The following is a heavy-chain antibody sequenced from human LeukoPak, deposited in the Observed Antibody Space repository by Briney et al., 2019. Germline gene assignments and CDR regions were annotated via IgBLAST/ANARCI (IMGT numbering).Heavy chain of an antibody. Sequence: GGSLRLPCAASGFTFSNYHMSWIRQAPGKGLEWVSYISSGGTTMYYADSVKGRFTISRDNAKSSLYLQMNSLRAEDTAVYYCARWYYYGSGSFDYWGQGTLVTVSS. CDR1: GFTFSNYH. D-gene: IGHD3-10*01. CDR3: ARWYYYGSGSFDY. CDR2: ISSGGTTM. V-gene: IGHV3-11*01. J-gene: IGHJ4*02.